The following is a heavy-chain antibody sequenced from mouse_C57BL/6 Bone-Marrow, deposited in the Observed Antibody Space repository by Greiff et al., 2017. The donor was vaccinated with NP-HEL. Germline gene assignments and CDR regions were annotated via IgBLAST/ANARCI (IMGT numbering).Heavy chain of an antibody. D-gene: IGHD1-1*01. CDR3: ARPSNYYGSRRYAMDY. CDR1: GYTFTDYY. CDR2: IYPGSGNT. J-gene: IGHJ4*01. Sequence: QVQLQQSGPELVKPGASVKISCKASGYTFTDYYINWVKQRPGQGLEWIGWIYPGSGNTKYNEKFKGKATLTVDTSSSTAYMQLSSLTSEDSAVYFCARPSNYYGSRRYAMDYWGQGTSVTVSS. V-gene: IGHV1-84*01.